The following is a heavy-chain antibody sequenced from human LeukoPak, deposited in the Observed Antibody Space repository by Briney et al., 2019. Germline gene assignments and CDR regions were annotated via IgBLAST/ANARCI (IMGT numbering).Heavy chain of an antibody. V-gene: IGHV1-18*01. D-gene: IGHD6-13*01. CDR3: ARDRTIAAAGTTDY. CDR2: ISAYNGNT. CDR1: GYTFTSYG. J-gene: IGHJ4*02. Sequence: ASVKVSCKASGYTFTSYGISWVRQAPGQGLEWMGWISAYNGNTNYAQKLQGRVTMTTDTSTNTAYMELRSLRSDDTAVYYCARDRTIAAAGTTDYWGQGTLVTVSS.